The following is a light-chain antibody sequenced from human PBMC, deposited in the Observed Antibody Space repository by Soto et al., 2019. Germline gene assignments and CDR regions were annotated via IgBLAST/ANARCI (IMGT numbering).Light chain of an antibody. CDR2: GPX. J-gene: IGKJ4*01. CDR1: QSFSSSY. CDR3: QQYDITPPNT. V-gene: IGKV3-20*01. Sequence: IVLTQCPGTLSLSPGERATLSCRASQSFSSSYLAWYQQKPGQATRLLXXGPXTRATGIPERFSGSGSGKDFTLTISGLEPKDVAVYYCQQYDITPPNTFGGGTKVDIK.